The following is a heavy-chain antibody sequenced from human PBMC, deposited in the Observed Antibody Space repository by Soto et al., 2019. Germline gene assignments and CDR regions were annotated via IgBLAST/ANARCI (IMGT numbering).Heavy chain of an antibody. J-gene: IGHJ5*02. CDR3: AADPTYYYDSSGYYP. V-gene: IGHV5-51*01. D-gene: IGHD3-22*01. CDR1: GYSFTSYW. Sequence: GESLKISCKGSGYSFTSYWIGWVRQMPGKGLEWMGIIYPGDSDTRYSPSFQGQVTISADKSISTAYLQWSSLKASDTAMYYYAADPTYYYDSSGYYPWGQGTLVTVSS. CDR2: IYPGDSDT.